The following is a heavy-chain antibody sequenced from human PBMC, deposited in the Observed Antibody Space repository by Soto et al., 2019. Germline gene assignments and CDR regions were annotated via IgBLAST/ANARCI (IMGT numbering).Heavy chain of an antibody. CDR1: GFTFSSYS. Sequence: PWGSLRLSCAASGFTFSSYSMNWVRQAPGKGLEWVSYISSSSSTIYYADSVKGRFTISRDNAKNSLYLQMNSLRAEDTAVYYCAREYSSGWYVGYYYYMDVWGKGTTVPVSS. CDR3: AREYSSGWYVGYYYYMDV. D-gene: IGHD6-19*01. J-gene: IGHJ6*03. CDR2: ISSSSSTI. V-gene: IGHV3-48*01.